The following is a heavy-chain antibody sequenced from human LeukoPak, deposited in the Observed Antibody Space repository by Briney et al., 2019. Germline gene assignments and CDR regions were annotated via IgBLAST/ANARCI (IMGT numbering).Heavy chain of an antibody. CDR1: GFTLSNYS. D-gene: IGHD4-11*01. CDR2: ISGSGFTI. J-gene: IGHJ6*03. V-gene: IGHV3-48*01. Sequence: GGSLRLSCAVSGFTLSNYSMNWVRQAPGKGLEWISYISGSGFTIHYADSVKGRFTISRDNAKNSLYLQMNSLRAEDTAVYYCARGVPKTSYYYYYYMDVWGKGTTVTVSS. CDR3: ARGVPKTSYYYYYYMDV.